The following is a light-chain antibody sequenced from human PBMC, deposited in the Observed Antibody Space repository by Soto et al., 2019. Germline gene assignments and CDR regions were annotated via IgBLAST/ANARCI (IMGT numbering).Light chain of an antibody. Sequence: EIVLTQSPGTLSLSPRERATLSWRASQSVSSSYLAWYQQKPGQAPRLLIYDASTRATGIPARFSGSGSGTEFTLTISSLQPDDFATYYCQQYNSYSFGQGTKVDIK. V-gene: IGKV3-20*01. J-gene: IGKJ1*01. CDR2: DAS. CDR3: QQYNSYS. CDR1: QSVSSSY.